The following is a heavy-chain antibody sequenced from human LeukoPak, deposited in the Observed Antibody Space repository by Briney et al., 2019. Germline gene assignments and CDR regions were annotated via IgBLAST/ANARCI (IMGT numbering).Heavy chain of an antibody. Sequence: ASVKVSCKASVYTFTSYGISWVRQAPGQGLEWMGWFSAYNGNTNYAQKLQGRVTMTTDTSTSTAYMELRSLRSDDTAVYYCARITMVRGVIITLGVSGFDYWGQGTLVTVSS. J-gene: IGHJ4*02. CDR3: ARITMVRGVIITLGVSGFDY. CDR2: FSAYNGNT. V-gene: IGHV1-18*01. D-gene: IGHD3-10*01. CDR1: VYTFTSYG.